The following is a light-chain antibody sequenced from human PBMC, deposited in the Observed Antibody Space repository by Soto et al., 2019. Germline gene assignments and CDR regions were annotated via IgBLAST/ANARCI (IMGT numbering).Light chain of an antibody. V-gene: IGKV3-15*01. CDR3: QQYNNWWT. CDR2: GSF. Sequence: EIVMTQTPATLSVSPGESATLSCRASHSITNDLAWYQHRPGQGPRLLIYGSFRRAPGIPARFSGSGYGTEFTLTISSLQSEDFAVYYCQQYNNWWTFGQGTKVDI. CDR1: HSITND. J-gene: IGKJ1*01.